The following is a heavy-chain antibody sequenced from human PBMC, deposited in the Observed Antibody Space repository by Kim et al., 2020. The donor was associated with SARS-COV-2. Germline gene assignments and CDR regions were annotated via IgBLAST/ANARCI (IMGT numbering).Heavy chain of an antibody. V-gene: IGHV4-59*01. CDR2: IYYSGST. CDR3: AGDLLDV. J-gene: IGHJ6*04. CDR1: GGSISSFY. Sequence: SETLSLTCTVSGGSISSFYWSWIRQPPGKGLEWIGYIYYSGSTNYNPSLKSRVTISVDTSTNQFPLKLSSVTAADTAVYYCAGDLLDVWGKGTTVTVSS.